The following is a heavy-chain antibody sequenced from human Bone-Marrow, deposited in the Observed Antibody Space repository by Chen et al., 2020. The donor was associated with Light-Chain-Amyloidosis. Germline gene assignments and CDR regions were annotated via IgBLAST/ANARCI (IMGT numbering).Heavy chain of an antibody. J-gene: IGHJ4*02. CDR3: ARDRRPPGIAAAGTPTFDY. V-gene: IGHV1-18*01. D-gene: IGHD6-13*01. Sequence: QVQLVQSGAEVKKPGASVKVSCKASGYTFTSYGISWRRQAPGQGLEWMGWISAYNGNTNYAQKLQGRVTMTTDTSTSTAYMELRSLRSDDTAVYYCARDRRPPGIAAAGTPTFDYWGQGTLVTVSS. CDR1: GYTFTSYG. CDR2: ISAYNGNT.